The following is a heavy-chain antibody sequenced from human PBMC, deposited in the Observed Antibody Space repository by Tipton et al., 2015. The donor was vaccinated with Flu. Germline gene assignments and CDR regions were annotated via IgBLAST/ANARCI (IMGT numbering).Heavy chain of an antibody. V-gene: IGHV5-51*01. CDR2: IWPDDSNT. CDR3: SKHNFYSAED. Sequence: QLVQSGAEAKKPGESLKISCKASGYNFAHQWIGWLRQMPGKGLEWMGIIWPDDSNTRYSPSFQGQVTISADKSISTVYLQWSSLEASDTAMYYCSKHNFYSAEDWGQGKLVTVSS. CDR1: GYNFAHQW. J-gene: IGHJ4*01. D-gene: IGHD1-26*01.